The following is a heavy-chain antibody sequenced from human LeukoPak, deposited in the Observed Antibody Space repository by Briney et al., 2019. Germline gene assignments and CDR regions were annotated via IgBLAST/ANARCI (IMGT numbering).Heavy chain of an antibody. CDR1: GFTFSTYW. CDR2: INSDGSRT. J-gene: IGHJ3*02. V-gene: IGHV3-74*01. CDR3: ARPETQYSSGLDGFDI. D-gene: IGHD6-19*01. Sequence: GGSLRLSCAASGFTFSTYWMHWVRQAPGKGLVWVSRINSDGSRTTYADSVKGRFSISRDNAKNTLYLQMNSLRTEDTAVYYCARPETQYSSGLDGFDIWGQGTMVTVSS.